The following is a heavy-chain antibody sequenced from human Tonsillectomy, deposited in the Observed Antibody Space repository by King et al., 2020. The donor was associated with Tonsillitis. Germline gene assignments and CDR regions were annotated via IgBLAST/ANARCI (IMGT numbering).Heavy chain of an antibody. Sequence: QLVQSGAEVKKPGASVKVSCKASGYTFTGYYIHWVRQAPGQGLEWMGWINPNSCGTNYTQKFQGLVTVTRDTSISTAYMELNRLRSDDTAVYYCARGHTITATGRLYYYFMDVWGQGTTVTVSS. CDR2: INPNSCGT. V-gene: IGHV1-2*04. CDR1: GYTFTGYY. J-gene: IGHJ6*03. D-gene: IGHD5-12*01. CDR3: ARGHTITATGRLYYYFMDV.